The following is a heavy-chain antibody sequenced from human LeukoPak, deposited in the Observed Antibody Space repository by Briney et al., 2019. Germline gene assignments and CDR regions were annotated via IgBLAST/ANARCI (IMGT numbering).Heavy chain of an antibody. CDR1: GFTFSSYE. CDR2: ISSIGSTI. J-gene: IGHJ6*04. D-gene: IGHD3-10*02. Sequence: GGSLRLSCAASGFTFSSYEMNWVRQAPGKGLEWVSYISSIGSTIYYAASVKGRFTISRDNAKNSLYLQMNSLRAEDTAVYYCAELGITMIGGVWGKGTTVTISS. CDR3: AELGITMIGGV. V-gene: IGHV3-48*03.